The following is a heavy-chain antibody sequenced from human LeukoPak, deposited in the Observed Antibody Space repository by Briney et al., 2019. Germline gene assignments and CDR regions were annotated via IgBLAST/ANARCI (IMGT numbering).Heavy chain of an antibody. D-gene: IGHD6-19*01. J-gene: IGHJ4*02. CDR1: GGTFSIYA. CDR3: ASYQEGYSSGWYYFDY. V-gene: IGHV1-69*13. Sequence: GASVNVSCKACGGTFSIYAISWVRQAPGQGLEWMGGIIPIFGTANYAQKCQGRVTITADESTSTAYMELSSLRSEETAVYYCASYQEGYSSGWYYFDYWGQGTLVTVSS. CDR2: IIPIFGTA.